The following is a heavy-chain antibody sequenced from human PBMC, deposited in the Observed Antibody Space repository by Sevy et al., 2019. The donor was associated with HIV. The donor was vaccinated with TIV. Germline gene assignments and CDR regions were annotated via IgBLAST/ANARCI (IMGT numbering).Heavy chain of an antibody. J-gene: IGHJ4*02. V-gene: IGHV3-33*01. CDR1: GFTFSSFG. CDR3: ARGPSLIVAGASGYLDY. D-gene: IGHD2-21*01. Sequence: GGSLRLSCTASGFTFSSFGIHWVRQAPGKGLEWVALMWYDGNNKYYADSVKGRLTMSRDSSTKTLYLQMNNLRAEDTAVYYCARGPSLIVAGASGYLDYWGQGTLVTVSS. CDR2: MWYDGNNK.